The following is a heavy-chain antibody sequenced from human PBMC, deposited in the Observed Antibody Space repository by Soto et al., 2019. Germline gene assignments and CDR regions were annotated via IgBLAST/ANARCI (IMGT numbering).Heavy chain of an antibody. CDR2: INHSGST. V-gene: IGHV4-34*01. D-gene: IGHD2-2*01. Sequence: QVQLQQWGAGLLKPSETLSLTCAVYGGSFSGYYWSWIRQPPGKGLEWIGEINHSGSTNYNPSLKSRVTISVDTSKNQFSLKLSYVTAADTAVYYCARGRSVVVPAAIISPGFDPWGQGTLVTVSS. CDR3: ARGRSVVVPAAIISPGFDP. J-gene: IGHJ5*02. CDR1: GGSFSGYY.